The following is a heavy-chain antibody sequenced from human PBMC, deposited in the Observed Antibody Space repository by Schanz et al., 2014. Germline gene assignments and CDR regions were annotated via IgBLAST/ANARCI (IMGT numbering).Heavy chain of an antibody. CDR1: GFTFSDYS. CDR3: ARYYETSYYPLYYCDY. V-gene: IGHV3-21*01. D-gene: IGHD3-22*01. CDR2: ISSSSDYI. J-gene: IGHJ4*02. Sequence: VQLVESGGGLVKPGGSLRLSCGASGFTFSDYSMNWVRQAPGKGLGWVSFISSSSDYINYADSVKGRFTISRVDAKNSVHLQMNSLRAEDTAVYYCARYYETSYYPLYYCDYWGQGTLVTVSS.